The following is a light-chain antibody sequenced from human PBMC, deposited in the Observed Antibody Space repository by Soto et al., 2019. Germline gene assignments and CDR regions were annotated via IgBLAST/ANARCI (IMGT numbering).Light chain of an antibody. CDR1: HRISSW. CDR2: DAA. CDR3: EKYNSYCQSWR. Sequence: IHITKTPSTVSAAVGDGVTITGRASHRISSWVAWYQQGRGKAPNLLIYDAASLESGVPSRFSGSGSGTEFTLNISSLQSDDFANYYCEKYNSYCQSWRFGQGTTV. J-gene: IGKJ1*01. V-gene: IGKV1-5*01.